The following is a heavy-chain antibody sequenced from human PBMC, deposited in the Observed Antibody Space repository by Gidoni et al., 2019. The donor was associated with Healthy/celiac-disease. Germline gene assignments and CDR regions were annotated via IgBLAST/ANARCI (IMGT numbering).Heavy chain of an antibody. J-gene: IGHJ4*02. D-gene: IGHD3-16*02. CDR2: ISPIFGTA. CDR3: ASNAFGGVIVEYYLDY. CDR1: GGTFSSYA. Sequence: QVQLVQSGAEVKKPGSSVKVSCKASGGTFSSYAISWVRQAPGQGLEWMGGISPIFGTANYAQKFQGRVTITADESTSTAYMEMSSLRSEDTAVYYCASNAFGGVIVEYYLDYWGQGTLVTVSS. V-gene: IGHV1-69*01.